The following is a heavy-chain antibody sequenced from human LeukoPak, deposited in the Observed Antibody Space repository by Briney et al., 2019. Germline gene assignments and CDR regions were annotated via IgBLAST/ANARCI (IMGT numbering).Heavy chain of an antibody. Sequence: GRSLRLSCAASGFTFDDYAMHWVRHAPGKGLEWVSGISWNSGSIGYADSVKGRFTISRDNAKNSLYLQMNSLRAEDTALYYCAKDIRAGPGGFDYWGQGTLVTVSS. J-gene: IGHJ4*02. CDR3: AKDIRAGPGGFDY. CDR1: GFTFDDYA. V-gene: IGHV3-9*01. D-gene: IGHD1-26*01. CDR2: ISWNSGSI.